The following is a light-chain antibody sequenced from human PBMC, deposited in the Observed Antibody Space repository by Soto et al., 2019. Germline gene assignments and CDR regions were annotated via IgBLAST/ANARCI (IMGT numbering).Light chain of an antibody. CDR2: DAS. V-gene: IGKV3-20*01. CDR3: QQYGRSLT. J-gene: IGKJ4*01. CDR1: QSVTNSY. Sequence: EIVLTQSPGTLSLSPGERATLSCRASQSVTNSYLAWYQQKPGQAPMLFIYDASRRATGIPDRFSGSGSGTDFTLTISRLQPEDFAVYYCQQYGRSLTFGGGTKVEIK.